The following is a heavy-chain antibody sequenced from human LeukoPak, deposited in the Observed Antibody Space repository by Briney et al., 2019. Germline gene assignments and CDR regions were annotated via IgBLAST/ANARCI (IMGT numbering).Heavy chain of an antibody. CDR2: IYTSGST. Sequence: SETLSLTCTVSGGSISSGSYYWSWIRQPAGKGLEWIGRIYTSGSTNYNPSLKSRVTISVDTSKNQFSLKLSSVTAADTAVYYCARSPGRWLQSDYWGQGTLVTVSS. D-gene: IGHD5-24*01. CDR3: ARSPGRWLQSDY. CDR1: GGSISSGSYY. V-gene: IGHV4-61*02. J-gene: IGHJ4*02.